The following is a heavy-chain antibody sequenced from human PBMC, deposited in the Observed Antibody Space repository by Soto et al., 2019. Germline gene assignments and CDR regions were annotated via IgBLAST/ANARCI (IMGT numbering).Heavy chain of an antibody. V-gene: IGHV3-15*01. D-gene: IGHD2-2*01. CDR2: IKSKTDGGTT. CDR3: TTTLLLVPAAPIP. J-gene: IGHJ5*02. CDR1: GVTFSNAW. Sequence: EVQVVESGGGLVKPGGSVRLSCAASGVTFSNAWMSWVRQAPGKGLEWVGRIKSKTDGGTTDYAAPVKGRFIISRDDSKNTLYLQMNSLKIEDTAVYYCTTTLLLVPAAPIPWGQGTLVTVSS.